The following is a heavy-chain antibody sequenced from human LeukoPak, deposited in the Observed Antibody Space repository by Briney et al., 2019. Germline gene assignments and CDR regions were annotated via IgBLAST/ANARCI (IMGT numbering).Heavy chain of an antibody. J-gene: IGHJ4*02. CDR1: GGSLTSYY. CDR3: ARFGSLREPILDY. V-gene: IGHV4-59*01. D-gene: IGHD3-16*01. Sequence: SETLSLTCTVSGGSLTSYYWGWIRQPPGKGLEWIGCIYYTGTTNYNPSLKSRVTISVDTSKNQFSLKLNSVTAADTAVYYCARFGSLREPILDYWGQGTLVTVSS. CDR2: IYYTGTT.